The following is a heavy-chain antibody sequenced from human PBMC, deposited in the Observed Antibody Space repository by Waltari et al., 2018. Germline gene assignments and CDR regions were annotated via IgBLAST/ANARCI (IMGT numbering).Heavy chain of an antibody. Sequence: VHVEESGGGLMQPGGSLRLSCAASGFPVSSFYMAWVRQAPGKGLEWVSLIYSGGDTYYADSVKGRSTISRDNSKNMVFLQMNSLRADDTAVYYCARETGVAVAGYGLDIWGQGTTVTVSS. D-gene: IGHD2-15*01. CDR1: GFPVSSFY. V-gene: IGHV3-53*01. CDR2: IYSGGDT. J-gene: IGHJ6*02. CDR3: ARETGVAVAGYGLDI.